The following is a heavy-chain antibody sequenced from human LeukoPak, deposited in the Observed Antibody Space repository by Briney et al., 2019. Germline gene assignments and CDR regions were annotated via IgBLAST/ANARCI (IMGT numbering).Heavy chain of an antibody. CDR2: IWYDGSNK. V-gene: IGHV3-33*08. J-gene: IGHJ6*02. CDR3: ARGTYYYDSSGYYYYGMDV. Sequence: TGGSLRLSCAASGFTFSSYGMHWVRQAPGKGLEWVAVIWYDGSNKYYADSVKGRFTISRDNSKNTLYLQMNSLRAEDTAVYYCARGTYYYDSSGYYYYGMDVWGQGTTVTVSS. D-gene: IGHD3-22*01. CDR1: GFTFSSYG.